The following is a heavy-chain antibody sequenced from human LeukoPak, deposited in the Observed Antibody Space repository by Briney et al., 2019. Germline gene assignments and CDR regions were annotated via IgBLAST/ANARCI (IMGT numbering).Heavy chain of an antibody. J-gene: IGHJ4*02. D-gene: IGHD2-15*01. CDR2: IYHSGST. CDR3: ARGYCSGGSCYWPFDY. CDR1: GYSISSGYY. V-gene: IGHV4-38-2*02. Sequence: SETLSLTCTVSGYSISSGYYWGWIRQPPGKGLGWIGSIYHSGSTYYNPSLKSRVTISVDTSKNQFSLKLSSVTAADTAVYYCARGYCSGGSCYWPFDYWGQGTLVTVSS.